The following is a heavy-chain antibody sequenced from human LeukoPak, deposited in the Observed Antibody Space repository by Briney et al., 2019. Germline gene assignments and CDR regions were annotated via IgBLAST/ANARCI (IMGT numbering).Heavy chain of an antibody. D-gene: IGHD1-26*01. CDR3: ARDNSVGDTAWWFDP. CDR1: GGSVSSTNSY. J-gene: IGHJ5*02. Sequence: SSETLSLTCTVSGGSVSSTNSYWAWIRQSPGKGLEWIGSMFYSGSTFYNSSLKSRVTISVDTSRNQFSLKVTSLTAADTAVYYCARDNSVGDTAWWFDPWGQGTLVTVSS. V-gene: IGHV4-39*07. CDR2: MFYSGST.